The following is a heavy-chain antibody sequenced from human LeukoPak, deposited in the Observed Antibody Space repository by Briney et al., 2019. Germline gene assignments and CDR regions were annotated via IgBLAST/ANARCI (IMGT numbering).Heavy chain of an antibody. CDR2: IYYSGST. CDR1: GGSFSGYY. D-gene: IGHD3-3*02. Sequence: SETLSLTCAVYGGSFSGYYWSWIRQPPGKGLEWIGYIYYSGSTNYNPSLKSRVTISVDTSKNQFSLKLSSVTAADTAVYYCARDSPFLAPYRPPPYYGMDVWGQGTTVTVSS. V-gene: IGHV4-59*01. CDR3: ARDSPFLAPYRPPPYYGMDV. J-gene: IGHJ6*02.